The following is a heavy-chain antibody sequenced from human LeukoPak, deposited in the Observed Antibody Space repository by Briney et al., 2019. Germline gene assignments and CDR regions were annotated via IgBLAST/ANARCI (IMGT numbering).Heavy chain of an antibody. CDR1: GYTFTSYD. Sequence: GASVKVSCKASGYTFTSYDINWVRQATGQGLEWMGWMNPNNGNTDYAQKFQGRVTMTRETSISTAYMELSSLRSEDTAVYYCARGSNGAYYFPFDPWGQGTLVTVSS. D-gene: IGHD3-22*01. CDR2: MNPNNGNT. J-gene: IGHJ5*02. V-gene: IGHV1-8*01. CDR3: ARGSNGAYYFPFDP.